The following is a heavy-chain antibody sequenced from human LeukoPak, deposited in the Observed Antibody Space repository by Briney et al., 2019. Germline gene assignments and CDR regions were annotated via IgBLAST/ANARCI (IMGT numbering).Heavy chain of an antibody. CDR3: ARDHMSSGWWIRFDF. J-gene: IGHJ4*02. CDR2: INPNSGGT. D-gene: IGHD6-19*01. Sequence: ASVKVSCKASGYTFTGYYMHWVRQAPGQGLEWMGWINPNSGGTNYAQKFQGRVTMTRDTSISTAYMELSRLRSDDTAVYYCARDHMSSGWWIRFDFWGQGTLVTVSS. V-gene: IGHV1-2*02. CDR1: GYTFTGYY.